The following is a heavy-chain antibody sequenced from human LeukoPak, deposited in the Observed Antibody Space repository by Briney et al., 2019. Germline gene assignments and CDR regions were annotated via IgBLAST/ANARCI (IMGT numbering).Heavy chain of an antibody. CDR1: GFTFSSYS. D-gene: IGHD1-26*01. CDR3: ARILSGSGSYGAFDI. V-gene: IGHV3-48*02. Sequence: GGSLRLSCAASGFTFSSYSMNWVRQAPGKGLEWVSYISSSCSTTNYADSVKGRFTISRDDAKNSLYLQMNSLRDEDTAVFYCARILSGSGSYGAFDIWGQGTMVTVSS. J-gene: IGHJ3*02. CDR2: ISSSCSTT.